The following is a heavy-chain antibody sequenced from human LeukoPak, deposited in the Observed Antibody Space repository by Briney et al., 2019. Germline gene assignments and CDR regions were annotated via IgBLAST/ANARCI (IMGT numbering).Heavy chain of an antibody. J-gene: IGHJ6*04. CDR3: AKDLEYTVGATNYYCYGMDV. CDR1: GFTFSSCG. D-gene: IGHD1-26*01. CDR2: ITYDGNNK. Sequence: PGRSLRLSCAASGFTFSSCGMHWVRQAPGKGLEWVAVITYDGNNKYYADSVKGRFAISRDNSKNTLYLQMNRLRAEDTAVYYCAKDLEYTVGATNYYCYGMDVWGEGTTVTVSS. V-gene: IGHV3-30*18.